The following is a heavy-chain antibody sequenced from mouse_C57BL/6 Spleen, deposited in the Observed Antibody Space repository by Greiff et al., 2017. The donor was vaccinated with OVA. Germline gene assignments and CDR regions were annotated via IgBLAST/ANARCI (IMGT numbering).Heavy chain of an antibody. J-gene: IGHJ4*01. CDR1: GYTFTDYN. CDR2: INPNNGGT. Sequence: EVQLVESGPELVKPGASVKIPCKASGYTFTDYNMDWVKQSHGKSLEWIGDINPNNGGTIYNQKFKGKATLTVDKPSSTAYMELRSLTSEDTAVYYCAREAKLPDYAMDDWGQGTSVTVAS. V-gene: IGHV1-18*01. CDR3: AREAKLPDYAMDD.